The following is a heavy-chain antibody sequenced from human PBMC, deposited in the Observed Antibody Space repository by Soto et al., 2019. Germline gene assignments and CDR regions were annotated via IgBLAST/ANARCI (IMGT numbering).Heavy chain of an antibody. V-gene: IGHV2-70*13. J-gene: IGHJ6*02. Sequence: GPTLVNPTDTLTLTCTFSGFSLTSPVMCVSWIRQSPGKALEWLALIERDDDDKYYSTSLKTRLTISKDTRKNQVVLTMANMEPADTDTYYCARSIRGPRRFNGMDVWGQGNTVTASS. D-gene: IGHD1-20*01. CDR2: IERDDDDK. CDR1: GFSLTSPVMC. CDR3: ARSIRGPRRFNGMDV.